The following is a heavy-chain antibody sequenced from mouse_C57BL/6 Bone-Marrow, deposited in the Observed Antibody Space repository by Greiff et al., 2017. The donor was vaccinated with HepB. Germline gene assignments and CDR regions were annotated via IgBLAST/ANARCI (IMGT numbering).Heavy chain of an antibody. CDR2: IWRGGST. D-gene: IGHD2-5*01. CDR3: AKNYHYSNYGFAY. CDR1: GFSLTSYG. V-gene: IGHV2-5*01. J-gene: IGHJ3*01. Sequence: VQGVESGPGLVQPSQSLSITCTVSGFSLTSYGVHWVRQSPGKGLEWLGVIWRGGSTDYNAAFMSRLSITKDNSKSQVFFKMNSLQADDTAIYYCAKNYHYSNYGFAYWGQGTLVTVSA.